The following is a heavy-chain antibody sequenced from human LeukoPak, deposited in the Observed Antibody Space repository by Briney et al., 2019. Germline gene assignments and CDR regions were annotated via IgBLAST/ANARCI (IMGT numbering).Heavy chain of an antibody. CDR2: INPNSGGT. CDR1: GYTFTGYY. D-gene: IGHD2-2*01. V-gene: IGHV1-2*02. J-gene: IGHJ4*02. Sequence: ASVKVSCKASGYTFTGYYMHWVRQAPGQGLEWMGWINPNSGGTNYAQKFQGRVTMTRDTSISTAYRELSRLRSDDTAVYYCARDQDVYCSSTSCYDYWGQGTLVTVSS. CDR3: ARDQDVYCSSTSCYDY.